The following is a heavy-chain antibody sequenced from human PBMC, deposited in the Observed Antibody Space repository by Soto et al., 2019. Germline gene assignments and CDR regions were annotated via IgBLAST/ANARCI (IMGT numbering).Heavy chain of an antibody. J-gene: IGHJ5*02. CDR2: FYYSGST. Sequence: PSETLSLTCSVSGGSLSSGPYSWGWIRQPPGKGLEWIGTFYYSGSTHYNPSLASRVTISVDTSKNQFSLKLSSVTAADTAVYYCARSVFPWGQGTLVTVSS. V-gene: IGHV4-39*07. CDR3: ARSVFP. CDR1: GGSLSSGPYS.